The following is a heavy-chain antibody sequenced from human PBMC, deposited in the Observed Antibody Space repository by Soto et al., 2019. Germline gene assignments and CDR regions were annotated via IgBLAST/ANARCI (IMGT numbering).Heavy chain of an antibody. CDR2: IYYLGNT. J-gene: IGHJ4*02. CDR3: ARHKDRYSSSWYFYY. D-gene: IGHD6-13*01. V-gene: IGHV4-39*01. Sequence: SETLSLTCTVSGGSISSGPSYWGWIRRPPGQGLEWVGSIYYLGNTYYNSSLGSRVVISVDKSKNQFSLKLSSVTAADTAVYYCARHKDRYSSSWYFYYWGQGTLVTVSS. CDR1: GGSISSGPSY.